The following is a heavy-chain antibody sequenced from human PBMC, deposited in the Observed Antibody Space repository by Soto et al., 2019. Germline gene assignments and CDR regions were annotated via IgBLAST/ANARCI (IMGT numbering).Heavy chain of an antibody. CDR2: ISSSSSYI. V-gene: IGHV3-21*01. Sequence: GWSLRLSCAASGFTFSSYSMNWVRQAPGKGLEWVSSISSSSSYIYYADSVKGRFTISRDNAKNSLYLQMNSLRAEDTAVYYCARGPDFYNWNYSGAFDIWGQGTMVTVSS. CDR1: GFTFSSYS. D-gene: IGHD1-7*01. J-gene: IGHJ3*02. CDR3: ARGPDFYNWNYSGAFDI.